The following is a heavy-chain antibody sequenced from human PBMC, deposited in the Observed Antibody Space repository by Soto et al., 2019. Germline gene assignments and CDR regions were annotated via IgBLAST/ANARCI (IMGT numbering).Heavy chain of an antibody. D-gene: IGHD3-22*01. CDR2: VYYSGST. CDR1: GASINNNDYY. V-gene: IGHV4-30-4*01. Sequence: SETLSLTCTVSGASINNNDYYWSWIRQTPGKGLEWIGYVYYSGSTDYIPSLKSRLSMSIDKSQNRFTLKLNSVTAADTATYYCARMSYFYDKWYYDLWGRGTLVTVSS. J-gene: IGHJ2*01. CDR3: ARMSYFYDKWYYDL.